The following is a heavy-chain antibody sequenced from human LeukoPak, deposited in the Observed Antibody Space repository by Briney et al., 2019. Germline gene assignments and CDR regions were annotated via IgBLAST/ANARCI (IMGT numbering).Heavy chain of an antibody. Sequence: GGSLRLSCVAPGFTFSSYGMHWVRQAPGKGLEWVAVIWYDGSNNYYADSVKGRFTISRDNSKITLYLQMNSLRAEDTAVYYCARGVGGDSESYFDIWGQGTMVTVSS. V-gene: IGHV3-33*01. CDR2: IWYDGSNN. CDR3: ARGVGGDSESYFDI. D-gene: IGHD1-26*01. J-gene: IGHJ3*02. CDR1: GFTFSSYG.